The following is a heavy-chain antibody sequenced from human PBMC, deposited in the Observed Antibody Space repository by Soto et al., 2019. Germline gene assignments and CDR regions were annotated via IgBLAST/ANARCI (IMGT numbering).Heavy chain of an antibody. CDR1: GYTFSSYG. CDR2: ISAYNGNT. V-gene: IGHV1-18*04. D-gene: IGHD6-6*01. Sequence: ASVKVSCKVSGYTFSSYGISWVRQAPGQGLEWMGWISAYNGNTKSAQKFQGRVTMTTDTSTSTAYMELRSLRSDDTAIYYCAIDLIAVRPGWLGPWGQGTLVTVSS. J-gene: IGHJ5*02. CDR3: AIDLIAVRPGWLGP.